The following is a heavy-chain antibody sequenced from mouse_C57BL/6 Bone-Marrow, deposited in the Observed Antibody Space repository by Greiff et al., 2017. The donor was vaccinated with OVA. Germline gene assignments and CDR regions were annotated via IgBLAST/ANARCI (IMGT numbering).Heavy chain of an antibody. CDR3: ARDAYGRGCAY. D-gene: IGHD1-1*01. V-gene: IGHV5-16*01. CDR2: INYDGSST. Sequence: DVKLVESEGGLVQPGSSMKISCTASGFTFSDYYMAWVRQVPEKGLEWVATINYDGSSTYYLDSLTSRFIISRDNAKNILYLQMSSLKSEDTATYYCARDAYGRGCAYWGQGTLVTVSA. J-gene: IGHJ3*01. CDR1: GFTFSDYY.